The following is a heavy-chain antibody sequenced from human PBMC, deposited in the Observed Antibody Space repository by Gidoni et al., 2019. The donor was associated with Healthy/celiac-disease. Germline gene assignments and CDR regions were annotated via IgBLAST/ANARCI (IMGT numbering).Heavy chain of an antibody. V-gene: IGHV1-69*04. J-gene: IGHJ4*02. CDR3: AGGGYSGYDAHFDY. CDR1: GGTFSSYA. Sequence: QVQLVQSGAEVKKPGSSVKVSCKASGGTFSSYAISWVRQAPGQGLEWMGRIIPILGIANYAQMFQGRVTITADKSTSTAYMELSSLRSEDTAVYYCAGGGYSGYDAHFDYWGQGTLVTVSS. CDR2: IIPILGIA. D-gene: IGHD5-12*01.